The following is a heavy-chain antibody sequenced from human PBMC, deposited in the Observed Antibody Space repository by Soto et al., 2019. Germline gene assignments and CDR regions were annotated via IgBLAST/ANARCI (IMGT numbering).Heavy chain of an antibody. Sequence: PSETLSLTCTVSGGSISSSSYYWDWIRQPPGKGLEWIGSIYYSGGTYFNPSLKTRVTISVDTPKNQFSLILSSVTAADTAVYYCARHSMDYPYFDDWGQGTQVTVSS. D-gene: IGHD4-17*01. V-gene: IGHV4-39*01. J-gene: IGHJ4*02. CDR1: GGSISSSSYY. CDR3: ARHSMDYPYFDD. CDR2: IYYSGGT.